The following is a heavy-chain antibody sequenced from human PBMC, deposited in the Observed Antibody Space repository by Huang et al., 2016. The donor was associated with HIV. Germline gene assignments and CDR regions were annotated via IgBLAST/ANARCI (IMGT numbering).Heavy chain of an antibody. Sequence: GGSITSSSYYWGWIRQPPGKGLEWVGSIYYSGSTDYNPSLKSRVTVSVDTSKNQFSLKLSSVTAADTAVYYCARHFSYYDSSGYTPWDAFDIWGQGTMVTISS. CDR2: IYYSGST. J-gene: IGHJ3*02. CDR1: GGSITSSSYY. CDR3: ARHFSYYDSSGYTPWDAFDI. V-gene: IGHV4-39*01. D-gene: IGHD3-22*01.